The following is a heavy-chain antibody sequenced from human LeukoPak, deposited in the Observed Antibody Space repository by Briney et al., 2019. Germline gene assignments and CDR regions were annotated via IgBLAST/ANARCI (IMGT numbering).Heavy chain of an antibody. CDR3: ARSIAVALDWANDY. CDR2: ISSSSSYI. D-gene: IGHD6-19*01. CDR1: GFTFSSYS. Sequence: KPGGSLRLSCAASGFTFSSYSMNWVRQAPGKGLEWVSSISSSSSYIYYADSVKGRFTISRDNAKNSLYLQMNSLRAEDTAVYYCARSIAVALDWANDYWGQGTLVTVSS. J-gene: IGHJ4*02. V-gene: IGHV3-21*01.